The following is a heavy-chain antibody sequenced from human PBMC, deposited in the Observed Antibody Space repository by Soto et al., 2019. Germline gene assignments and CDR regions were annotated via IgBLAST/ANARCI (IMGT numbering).Heavy chain of an antibody. CDR1: GYTFTSYY. CDR2: INPSGGST. D-gene: IGHD2-15*01. V-gene: IGHV1-46*01. CDR3: ARYCSGGSCYPDKYYYYGMDV. J-gene: IGHJ6*02. Sequence: ASVKVSCKASGYTFTSYYMHWVRQAPGQGLEWMGIINPSGGSTSYAQKFQGRVTMTRDTSTSTVYMELSSLRSDDTAVYYCARYCSGGSCYPDKYYYYGMDVWGQGTTVTVSS.